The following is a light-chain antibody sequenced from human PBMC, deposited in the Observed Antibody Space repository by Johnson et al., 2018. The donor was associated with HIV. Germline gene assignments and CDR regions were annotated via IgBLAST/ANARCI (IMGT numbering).Light chain of an antibody. CDR2: EST. Sequence: QSVLTQPPSLSAAPGQKVTISCSGSSSNIGNNYVSWYQQLPGTAPKLLIYESTNRPSGIPDRFSGSKSGTSATLGISGLQTGDEADYYCGTWDSRLNVYLFGTGTKVTVL. J-gene: IGLJ1*01. CDR1: SSNIGNNY. CDR3: GTWDSRLNVYL. V-gene: IGLV1-51*02.